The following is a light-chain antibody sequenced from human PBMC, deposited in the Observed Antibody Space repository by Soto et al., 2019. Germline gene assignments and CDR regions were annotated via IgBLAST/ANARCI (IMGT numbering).Light chain of an antibody. CDR1: QSISSW. Sequence: DIQMTQSPSTLSASVGDRVTITCRASQSISSWLAWYQQKPGKAPKLLIYKASSLESGVPSRFSGSGSGTEFTLTISSLQPDDFATYYCQQYNSYSQTSAQGPKVEIK. CDR3: QQYNSYSQT. CDR2: KAS. J-gene: IGKJ1*01. V-gene: IGKV1-5*03.